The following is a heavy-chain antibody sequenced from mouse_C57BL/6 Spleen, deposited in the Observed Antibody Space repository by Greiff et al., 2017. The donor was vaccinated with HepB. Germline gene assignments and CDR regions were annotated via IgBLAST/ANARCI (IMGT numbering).Heavy chain of an antibody. CDR1: GFTFSDYG. CDR2: ISSGSSTI. CDR3: ARNGYYRGNFGAMDY. J-gene: IGHJ4*01. Sequence: EVKLMESGGGLVKPGGSLKLSCAASGFTFSDYGMHWVRQAPEKGLEWVAYISSGSSTIYYADTVKGRFTISRDNAKNTLFLQMTSLRSEDTAMYYCARNGYYRGNFGAMDYWGQGTSVTVSS. V-gene: IGHV5-17*01. D-gene: IGHD2-3*01.